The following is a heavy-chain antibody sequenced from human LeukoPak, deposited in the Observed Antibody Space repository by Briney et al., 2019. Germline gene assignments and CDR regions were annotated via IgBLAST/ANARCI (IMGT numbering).Heavy chain of an antibody. CDR1: GYTFTSYY. J-gene: IGHJ4*02. Sequence: ASVKVSCKASGYTFTSYYMHWVRQAPGQGLEWMGIINPSGGSTSYAQKFQGRVTMTRDMSTSTVYMELSSLRSEDTAVYYCARDPSLATLDHWGQGTLVTASS. CDR2: INPSGGST. CDR3: ARDPSLATLDH. V-gene: IGHV1-46*01.